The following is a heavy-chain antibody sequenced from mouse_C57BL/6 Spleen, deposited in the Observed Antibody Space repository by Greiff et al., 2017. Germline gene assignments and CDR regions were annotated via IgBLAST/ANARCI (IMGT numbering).Heavy chain of an antibody. CDR1: GFTFSSYA. J-gene: IGHJ2*01. CDR2: ISDGGSYT. V-gene: IGHV5-4*01. CDR3: ARDKGNASIDY. Sequence: EVQLVESGGGLVKPGGSLKLSCAASGFTFSSYAMTWVRQTPEKRLEWVATISDGGSYTYYPDNVKGRITISRDNAKNNLYLEMSHLKSEDTAMYYCARDKGNASIDYWGQGTTLTVSS. D-gene: IGHD6-1*01.